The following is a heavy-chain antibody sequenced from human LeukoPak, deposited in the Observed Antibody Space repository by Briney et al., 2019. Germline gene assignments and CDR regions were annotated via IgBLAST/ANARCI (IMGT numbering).Heavy chain of an antibody. V-gene: IGHV3-23*01. CDR2: ISGGGGST. CDR1: GFTFTSYS. CDR3: AKGGKWDVTPFDY. D-gene: IGHD1-26*01. Sequence: GGSLRLSCAASGFTFTSYSMNWVRQAPGKGLEWVSTISGGGGSTYYADSVKGRFTISRDNSKNTPYLQVNSLRAEDTAVYYCAKGGKWDVTPFDYWGQGTLVTVSS. J-gene: IGHJ4*02.